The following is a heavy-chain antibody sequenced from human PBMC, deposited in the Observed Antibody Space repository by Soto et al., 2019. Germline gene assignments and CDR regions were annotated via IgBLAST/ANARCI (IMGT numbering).Heavy chain of an antibody. CDR1: GFTFSSYS. CDR3: ARDSNLDSGSGTLNGMDV. Sequence: EVQLVESGGGLVKPGGSLRLSCAASGFTFSSYSMNWVRQATGERLEWGSSISSSSSYIYYADSVKGPVNISRDNAKNSLYLQMSSLRAEDTAVYYCARDSNLDSGSGTLNGMDVWGQGTTVTVSS. CDR2: ISSSSSYI. J-gene: IGHJ6*02. D-gene: IGHD3-10*01. V-gene: IGHV3-21*01.